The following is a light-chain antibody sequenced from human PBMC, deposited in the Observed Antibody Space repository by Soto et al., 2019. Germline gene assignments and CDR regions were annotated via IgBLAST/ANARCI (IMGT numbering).Light chain of an antibody. V-gene: IGLV1-40*01. J-gene: IGLJ1*01. CDR3: SSYSTSFFDV. CDR2: GNS. Sequence: QSVLTQPPSVSGAPGQRVTISCTGSSSNIGAGYDVHWYQQLPGTAPKLLIYGNSNRPSGVPDRFSGSKSGTSASLAITGLRDEDEADYYCSSYSTSFFDVFGTGTKHTVL. CDR1: SSNIGAGYD.